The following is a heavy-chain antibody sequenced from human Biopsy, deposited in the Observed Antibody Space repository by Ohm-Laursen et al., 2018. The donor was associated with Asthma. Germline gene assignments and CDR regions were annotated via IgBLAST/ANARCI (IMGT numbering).Heavy chain of an antibody. Sequence: SLRLSCAASGFSFSEFVMHWVRQAPGKGLEWVAVISYDGSTKYYADSVKGRFTISRDNSKNTLYLQMNSLRAEDTAVYYCARVGYSSSWYGDYYYGMDVWGQGTTVTASS. D-gene: IGHD6-13*01. CDR2: ISYDGSTK. CDR1: GFSFSEFV. V-gene: IGHV3-30*03. J-gene: IGHJ6*02. CDR3: ARVGYSSSWYGDYYYGMDV.